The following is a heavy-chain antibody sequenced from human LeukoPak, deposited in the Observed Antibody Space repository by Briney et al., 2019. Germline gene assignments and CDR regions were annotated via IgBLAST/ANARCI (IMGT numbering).Heavy chain of an antibody. CDR1: GGTFSSYA. Sequence: GASVTVSRKASGGTFSSYAISWVRQAPGQGLEWMGRIIPILGIANYAQKFQGRVTITADKSTSTAYMELSSLRSEDTAVYYCAREGHDYGDYVRDYWGQGTLVTVSS. D-gene: IGHD4-17*01. CDR3: AREGHDYGDYVRDY. J-gene: IGHJ4*02. CDR2: IIPILGIA. V-gene: IGHV1-69*04.